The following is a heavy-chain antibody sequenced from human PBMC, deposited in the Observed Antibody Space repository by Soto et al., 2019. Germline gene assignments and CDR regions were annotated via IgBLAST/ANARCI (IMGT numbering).Heavy chain of an antibody. D-gene: IGHD2-8*02. Sequence: GGSLRLSCAVSGFICSSYDMSWVRQAPGKGLEWVSTILVGGSTHYEDSVKGRFTISRDTSKNTVYLQMNSLTAGDTAVYYCAKATATGGGAFEICGQGTMVTVSS. V-gene: IGHV3-23*01. J-gene: IGHJ3*02. CDR3: AKATATGGGAFEI. CDR1: GFICSSYD. CDR2: ILVGGST.